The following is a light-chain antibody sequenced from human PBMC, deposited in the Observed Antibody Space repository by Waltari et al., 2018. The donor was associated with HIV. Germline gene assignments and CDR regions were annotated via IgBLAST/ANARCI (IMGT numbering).Light chain of an antibody. CDR1: SSDVGTYNY. V-gene: IGLV2-14*03. CDR3: SSYTSSSTVV. CDR2: DLS. J-gene: IGLJ2*01. Sequence: QSVLTQPATVSGSPGQAITISCTGTSSDVGTYNYVSWYQQHPGKAPKLMVYDLSNRPSGVSNRFSGSKSANTASLTISGLQAEDEADYYCSSYTSSSTVVFGGGTKLTVL.